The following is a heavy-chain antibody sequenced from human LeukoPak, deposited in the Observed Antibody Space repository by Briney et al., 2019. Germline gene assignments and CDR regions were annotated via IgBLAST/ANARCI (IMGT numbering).Heavy chain of an antibody. Sequence: SETLSLTCTVSGGSISSSSYSWGWIRQPPGKGLEWIGAIYYSGIPYYNPSLKIRVTLSVDTSKNQFSLRLSFVPAADTAVYYCARHERGYYFDYCGQGTLVTVSS. D-gene: IGHD3-16*01. CDR3: ARHERGYYFDY. CDR2: IYYSGIP. V-gene: IGHV4-39*01. J-gene: IGHJ4*02. CDR1: GGSISSSSYS.